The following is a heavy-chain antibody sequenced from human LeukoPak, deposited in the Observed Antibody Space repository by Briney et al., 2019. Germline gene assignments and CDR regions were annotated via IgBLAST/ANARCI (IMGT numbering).Heavy chain of an antibody. J-gene: IGHJ4*02. Sequence: GGSLRLSCAASGFTFSSYAMSWVRQAPGKGLEWVSAISGSGGSTYYADSVKGRFTISRDNSKNTLFLQMNSLRAEDTAVYFCARQPQHEASFDYWGQGALVAVSS. V-gene: IGHV3-23*01. D-gene: IGHD5-18*01. CDR2: ISGSGGST. CDR3: ARQPQHEASFDY. CDR1: GFTFSSYA.